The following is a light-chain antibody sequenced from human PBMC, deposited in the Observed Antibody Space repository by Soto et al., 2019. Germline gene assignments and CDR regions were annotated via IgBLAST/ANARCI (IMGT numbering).Light chain of an antibody. J-gene: IGKJ2*01. V-gene: IGKV3-20*01. CDR3: QQYGCSLPLT. CDR1: QSFSSGY. CDR2: GAS. Sequence: EVVLTQSPGTLSLSPGERVTLFCRASQSFSSGYLAWYQHKPGHLPRLLIYGASRRAAGVPDRFSGSGTGTEFTLTIGRLEPEDFAVYYCQQYGCSLPLTVGQGTKLEI.